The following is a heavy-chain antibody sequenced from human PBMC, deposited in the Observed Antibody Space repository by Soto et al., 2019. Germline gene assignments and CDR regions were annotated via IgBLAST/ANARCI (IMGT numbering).Heavy chain of an antibody. D-gene: IGHD2-21*01. V-gene: IGHV4-59*01. J-gene: IGHJ4*02. CDR3: ARLGHMYDY. CDR1: GGSISSYY. Sequence: SETLSLTCTVSGGSISSYYWSWIRRPPGKGLEWIGYIYYSGSTNYNPSLQSRVTISVDTSKNQFSLKLSSVTAADTAVYYCARLGHMYDYWGQGTQVTVSS. CDR2: IYYSGST.